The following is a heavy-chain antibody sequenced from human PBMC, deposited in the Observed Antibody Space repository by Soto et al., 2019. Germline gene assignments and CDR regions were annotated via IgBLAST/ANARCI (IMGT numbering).Heavy chain of an antibody. CDR3: GRTPREYVSSSRCGYFGY. Sequence: SETLSLTCIVSGGSISSYYWSWIRQPPGKGLEWIGYIYHIGSTSYTPSLKSRITIPVDTSKNQSYLKLSSVTAADTAGLYCGRTPREYVSSSRCGYFGYWGQGTQVTVSS. D-gene: IGHD6-6*01. CDR2: IYHIGST. J-gene: IGHJ4*02. CDR1: GGSISSYY. V-gene: IGHV4-59*01.